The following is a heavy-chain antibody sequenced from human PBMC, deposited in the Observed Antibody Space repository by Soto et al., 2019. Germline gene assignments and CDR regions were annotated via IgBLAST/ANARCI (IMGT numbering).Heavy chain of an antibody. CDR2: ISGSGGST. CDR3: ARTIWFGELKYGMDV. Sequence: PGGSLRLSCAASGFTFSSYAMSWVRQAPGKGLEWVSAISGSGGSTYYADSVKGRFTISRDNSKNTLYLQMNSLRAEDTAVYYCARTIWFGELKYGMDVWGQGTTVTVSS. CDR1: GFTFSSYA. J-gene: IGHJ6*02. V-gene: IGHV3-23*01. D-gene: IGHD3-10*01.